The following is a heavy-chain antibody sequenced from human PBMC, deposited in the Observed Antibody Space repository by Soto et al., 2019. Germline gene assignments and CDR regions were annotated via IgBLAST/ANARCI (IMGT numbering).Heavy chain of an antibody. V-gene: IGHV4-34*01. J-gene: IGHJ4*02. CDR1: GGSFSGYY. D-gene: IGHD2-21*01. Sequence: QVQLQQWGAGLLKPSETLSLTCAVYGGSFSGYYWTWIRQPPGTGLEWIGEINHSGSTNYNPSLKRRVTISVDTSKNQFSLKLTSVTAAATAVYYPATDKIAGLFDYWGQRTLVTVPS. CDR3: ATDKIAGLFDY. CDR2: INHSGST.